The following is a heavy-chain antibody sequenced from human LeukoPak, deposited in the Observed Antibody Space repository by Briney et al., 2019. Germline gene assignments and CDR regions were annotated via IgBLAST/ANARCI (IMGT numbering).Heavy chain of an antibody. CDR1: GYTSTSYD. D-gene: IGHD6-13*01. CDR3: ARGHWEGYSSYSYYFDY. J-gene: IGHJ4*02. Sequence: ASVKVSCKASGYTSTSYDIDWVRQATGQGLEWMGWMNPNSGNTGYAQKFQGRVTITRNTSISTAYMELSSLRSEDTAVYYCARGHWEGYSSYSYYFDYWGQGTLVTVSS. CDR2: MNPNSGNT. V-gene: IGHV1-8*03.